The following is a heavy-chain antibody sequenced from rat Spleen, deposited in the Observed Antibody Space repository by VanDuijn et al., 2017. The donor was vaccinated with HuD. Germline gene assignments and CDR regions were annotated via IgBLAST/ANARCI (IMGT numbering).Heavy chain of an antibody. V-gene: IGHV2-6*01. CDR3: ARFGTMGITAEDY. CDR1: GFSLTSYT. D-gene: IGHD1-9*01. J-gene: IGHJ2*01. Sequence: QVQLKESGPGLVQPSQTLSLTCTVSGFSLTSYTVSWVRQPPGKGLEWIAAISSGGSTYYNSALKSRLSISRDTSKSQVFLKMNSLQPEDTGTYYCARFGTMGITAEDYWGQGVMVTVSS. CDR2: ISSGGST.